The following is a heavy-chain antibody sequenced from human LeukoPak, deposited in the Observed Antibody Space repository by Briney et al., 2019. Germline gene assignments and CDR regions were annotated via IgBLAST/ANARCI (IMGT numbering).Heavy chain of an antibody. V-gene: IGHV3-7*01. CDR3: TRDRGSGL. J-gene: IGHJ3*01. D-gene: IGHD2-15*01. Sequence: GGSLRLSCAASGFTFSSHGMTWLRQAPGKGLEWVANIKQDGSEKYYVDSVKGRFTISRDNAKNSLYLQMNSLRDEDTAVYYCTRDRGSGLWGQGTMVTVSS. CDR1: GFTFSSHG. CDR2: IKQDGSEK.